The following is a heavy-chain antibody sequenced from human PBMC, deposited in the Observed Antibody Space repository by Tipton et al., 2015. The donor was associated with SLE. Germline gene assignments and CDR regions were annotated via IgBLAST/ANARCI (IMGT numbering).Heavy chain of an antibody. CDR1: GASVSLGSYY. V-gene: IGHV4-61*09. Sequence: TLSLTCSVSGASVSLGSYYWSWIRQPAGEALEWIGHIHTSGSTNYNPSLESRVTISADTSKRQFSLKLDSVTAADTAVYYCASGDDLPYYFENWGQGTLVTASS. CDR3: ASGDDLPYYFEN. J-gene: IGHJ4*02. CDR2: IHTSGST. D-gene: IGHD7-27*01.